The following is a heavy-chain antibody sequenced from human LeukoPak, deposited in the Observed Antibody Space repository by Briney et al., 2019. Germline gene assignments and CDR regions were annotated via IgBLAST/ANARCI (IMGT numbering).Heavy chain of an antibody. CDR2: IRYDGSNK. D-gene: IGHD2/OR15-2a*01. Sequence: GGSLRLSCAGSGFPFISYGMDWVPQAPAKGLEWVAFIRYDGSNKYSGDSVKSRFTISRDNSKNTLYLQMNSLRAEDTTVYYCATDLLWQIDYWGQGTLVTVSS. V-gene: IGHV3-30*02. J-gene: IGHJ4*02. CDR1: GFPFISYG. CDR3: ATDLLWQIDY.